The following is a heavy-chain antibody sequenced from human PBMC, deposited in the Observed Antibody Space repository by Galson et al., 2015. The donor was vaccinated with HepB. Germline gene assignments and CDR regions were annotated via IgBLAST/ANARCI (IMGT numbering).Heavy chain of an antibody. CDR1: GYTFTSYG. CDR3: ARVMGGAVAGLWYYYYYMDV. D-gene: IGHD6-19*01. J-gene: IGHJ6*03. Sequence: SVKVSCKASGYTFTSYGISWVRQAPGQGLEWMGWISAYNGNTNYAQKLQGRVTMTTDTSTSTAYMELRSLRSDDTAVYYCARVMGGAVAGLWYYYYYMDVWGKGTTVTVSS. V-gene: IGHV1-18*01. CDR2: ISAYNGNT.